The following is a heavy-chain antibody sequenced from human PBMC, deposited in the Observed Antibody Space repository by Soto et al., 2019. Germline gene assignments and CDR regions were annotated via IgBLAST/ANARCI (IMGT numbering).Heavy chain of an antibody. J-gene: IGHJ6*02. Sequence: ASVKVSCKASGGTFSRYTISWVRQAPGQGLEWMGRIIPILGIANYAQKFQGRVTITADKSTSTAYMELSSLRSEDTAVYYCAQIPQGGYYYGMDVWGQGTTVTVSS. CDR1: GGTFSRYT. CDR2: IIPILGIA. V-gene: IGHV1-69*02. D-gene: IGHD1-26*01. CDR3: AQIPQGGYYYGMDV.